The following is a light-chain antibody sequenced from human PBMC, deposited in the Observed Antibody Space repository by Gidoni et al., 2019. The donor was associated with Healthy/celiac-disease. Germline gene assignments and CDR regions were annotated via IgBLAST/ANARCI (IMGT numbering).Light chain of an antibody. Sequence: DIQMNQSPSSLSASVGDRVTITCQASQDISNYLNWYQQKPGKAPKLLIYDASNLETGVPSRFSGSGSGTYFTFTISSLQPEDIATYYCQQYDNLPSITFGQGTRLEIK. CDR3: QQYDNLPSIT. CDR1: QDISNY. V-gene: IGKV1-33*01. CDR2: DAS. J-gene: IGKJ5*01.